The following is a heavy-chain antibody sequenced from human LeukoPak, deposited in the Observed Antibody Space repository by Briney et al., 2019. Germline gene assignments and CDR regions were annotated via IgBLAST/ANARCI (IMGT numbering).Heavy chain of an antibody. Sequence: GGSLRLSCAASGFTFSSYAMSWVRQAPGKGLEWVSAISGSGGSTYYADSVKGRFTISRDNSKNMVYLQMNSLRAADAALYYCAKMRLTETTGADFWGQGTLVTVSS. D-gene: IGHD4-17*01. CDR1: GFTFSSYA. J-gene: IGHJ4*02. CDR2: ISGSGGST. CDR3: AKMRLTETTGADF. V-gene: IGHV3-23*01.